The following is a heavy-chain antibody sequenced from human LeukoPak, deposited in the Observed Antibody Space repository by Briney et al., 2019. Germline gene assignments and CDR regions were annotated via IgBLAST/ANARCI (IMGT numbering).Heavy chain of an antibody. J-gene: IGHJ4*02. D-gene: IGHD5-12*01. CDR1: GFTFSSYG. CDR2: IWYDGSNK. CDR3: ARETPATTAFDY. V-gene: IGHV3-33*01. Sequence: PGGSLRLSCAASGFTFSSYGMHWVRQAPGKGLEWVAVIWYDGSNKYYADSVKGRFTISRDNSKNTMYLQMNSLRTEDTAVYFCARETPATTAFDYWGQGTLVTVSS.